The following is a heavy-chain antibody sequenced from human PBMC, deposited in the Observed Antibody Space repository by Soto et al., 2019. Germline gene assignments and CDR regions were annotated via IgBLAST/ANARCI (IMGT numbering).Heavy chain of an antibody. Sequence: AGGSLRLSCAASGFTFTKFAMSWVRQAPGKGLEWVASISGPGGSTNYAESVKGRFTISRDNSNDTVSLQMNSLRVEDTALYFCAKDRRIAVSHFDFWAQGTLVTAPQ. CDR1: GFTFTKFA. V-gene: IGHV3-23*01. D-gene: IGHD6-19*01. CDR3: AKDRRIAVSHFDF. CDR2: ISGPGGST. J-gene: IGHJ4*02.